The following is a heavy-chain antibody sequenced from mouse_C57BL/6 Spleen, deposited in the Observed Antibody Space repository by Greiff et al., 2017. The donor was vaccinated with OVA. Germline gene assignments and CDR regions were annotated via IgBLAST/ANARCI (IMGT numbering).Heavy chain of an antibody. CDR2: IDPSDSET. J-gene: IGHJ3*01. CDR1: GYTFTSYW. CDR3: ARPYSNYETWFAY. V-gene: IGHV1-52*01. D-gene: IGHD2-5*01. Sequence: VQLQQSGAELVRPGSSVKLSCKASGYTFTSYWMHWVKQRPIQGLEWIGNIDPSDSETHYNQKFKDKATLTVDKSSSTAYMQLSSLTSEDSAVYYCARPYSNYETWFAYWGQGTLVTVSA.